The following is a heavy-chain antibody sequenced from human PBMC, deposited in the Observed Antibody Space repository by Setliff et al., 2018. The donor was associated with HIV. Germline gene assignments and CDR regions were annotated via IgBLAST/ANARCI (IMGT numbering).Heavy chain of an antibody. V-gene: IGHV4-39*07. D-gene: IGHD3-22*01. CDR1: GGSISSSSYY. Sequence: SETLSLTCTVSGGSISSSSYYWGWIRQPPGKGLEWIGSIYYSGSTYYHPSLKSRVTISVDTSKHQFSLKLSSVTAADTAVYYWARDVLDLVISVYGFWGQGIPVTVSS. CDR2: IYYSGST. J-gene: IGHJ4*02. CDR3: ARDVLDLVISVYGF.